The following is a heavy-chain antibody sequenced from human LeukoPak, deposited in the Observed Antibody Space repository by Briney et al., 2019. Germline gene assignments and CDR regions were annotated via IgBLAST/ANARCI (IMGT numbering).Heavy chain of an antibody. V-gene: IGHV4-59*01. D-gene: IGHD1-26*01. Sequence: SETLSLTCTVSGGSISNYYWSWIRQPPGKGLEWIGYIYYSGSTKYNPSLKGRVTISLDTSKNQLSLKLSSVTAADTAVYYCARSGPDDYFVMDVWGQGTTITVSS. CDR2: IYYSGST. J-gene: IGHJ6*02. CDR1: GGSISNYY. CDR3: ARSGPDDYFVMDV.